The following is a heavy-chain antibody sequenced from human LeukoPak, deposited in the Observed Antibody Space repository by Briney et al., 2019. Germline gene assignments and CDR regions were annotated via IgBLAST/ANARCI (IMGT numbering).Heavy chain of an antibody. Sequence: PGGSLRLSCAASGFTLSRFWMHWVRQAPGKGLVWVSHINSDGSITSYADSVKGRFTISKDNAKNTLYVQMNSLTAEGTAVYYCARGNYDSSGYYDYWGQGTLVTVSS. CDR1: GFTLSRFW. V-gene: IGHV3-74*01. D-gene: IGHD3-22*01. CDR3: ARGNYDSSGYYDY. CDR2: INSDGSIT. J-gene: IGHJ4*02.